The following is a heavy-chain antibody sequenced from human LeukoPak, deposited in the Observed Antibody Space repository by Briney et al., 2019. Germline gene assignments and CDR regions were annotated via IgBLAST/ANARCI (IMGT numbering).Heavy chain of an antibody. J-gene: IGHJ5*02. Sequence: PGGSLRLSCAASGFTFSNAWMNWVRQAPGKGLEWVGPIKSKTDGGTTDYAAPVKGRFTISRDDSKNTLYLQMNSLKTEDTAVYYCTTEGYVWGSYRYHWGQGTLVTVSS. CDR3: TTEGYVWGSYRYH. CDR1: GFTFSNAW. D-gene: IGHD3-16*02. V-gene: IGHV3-15*07. CDR2: IKSKTDGGTT.